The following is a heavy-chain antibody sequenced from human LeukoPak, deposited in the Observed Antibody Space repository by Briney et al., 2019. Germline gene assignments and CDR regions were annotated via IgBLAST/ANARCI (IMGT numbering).Heavy chain of an antibody. J-gene: IGHJ6*04. CDR3: ARRLVTYVLDV. CDR1: GFTFSDYY. D-gene: IGHD3-9*01. CDR2: ISSSSRYT. V-gene: IGHV3-11*03. Sequence: PGGSLRLSCAASGFTFSDYYMTWIRQAPGKGLEWVSYISSSSRYTNYADSVKGRVTISRDNAKNSLYLQMNSLRAEDTAVYYCARRLVTYVLDVWGKGTTLPASS.